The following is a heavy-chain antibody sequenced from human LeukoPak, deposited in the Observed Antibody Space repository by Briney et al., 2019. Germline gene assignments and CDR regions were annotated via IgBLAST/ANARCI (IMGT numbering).Heavy chain of an antibody. V-gene: IGHV3-21*04. D-gene: IGHD3-16*01. Sequence: GGSLRLSCAASGFTFSYYYMSGVRQAPGKGLEWVSSISSSSSYIYYADSVKGRFTISRDNAKNSLYLQMNSLRAEDTAVYYCVRGGGLDVWGQGATVTVSS. CDR3: VRGGGLDV. CDR2: ISSSSSYI. CDR1: GFTFSYYY. J-gene: IGHJ6*02.